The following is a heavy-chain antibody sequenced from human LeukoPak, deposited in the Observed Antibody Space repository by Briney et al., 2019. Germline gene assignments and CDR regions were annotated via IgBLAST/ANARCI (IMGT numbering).Heavy chain of an antibody. Sequence: RPGGSLRLSCTVSGFTVSSDSMSWVRQAPGKGLEWVSGINWNGGSTGYADSVKGRFTISRDNAKNSLYLQMNSLRAEDTALYYCARGVVAGTPPDLDYWGQGTLVTVSS. V-gene: IGHV3-20*04. CDR2: INWNGGST. CDR3: ARGVVAGTPPDLDY. CDR1: GFTVSSDS. D-gene: IGHD6-19*01. J-gene: IGHJ4*02.